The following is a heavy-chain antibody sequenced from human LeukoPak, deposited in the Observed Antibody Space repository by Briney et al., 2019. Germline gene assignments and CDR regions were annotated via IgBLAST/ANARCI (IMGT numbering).Heavy chain of an antibody. V-gene: IGHV3-48*03. D-gene: IGHD2-15*01. CDR3: ARVRYCSGGSCYSRLDY. CDR2: ISSSGSTI. Sequence: GGSLRLSCAASGFTFSSYEMNWVRQAPGKGLEWVSYISSSGSTIYYADSVKGRFTISRDNAKNSLYLQMNSLRAEDTAVYYCARVRYCSGGSCYSRLDYWGQGTLVTVSS. J-gene: IGHJ4*02. CDR1: GFTFSSYE.